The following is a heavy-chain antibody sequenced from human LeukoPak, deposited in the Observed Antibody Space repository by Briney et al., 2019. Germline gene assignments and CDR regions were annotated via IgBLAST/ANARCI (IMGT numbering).Heavy chain of an antibody. CDR3: RSLGPGPGWSFDV. V-gene: IGHV4-4*07. CDR1: GVSVTDYY. CDR2: ISLSGST. Sequence: SETLSLTCTVSGVSVTDYYWTWVRQPAGKGLEWIGRISLSGSTDYNPSLQSRGTMSVDTSKNQFSLTLRSVTAADTAKYCVRSLGPGPGWSFDVWGRGTLMTVAS. J-gene: IGHJ2*01. D-gene: IGHD3-16*01.